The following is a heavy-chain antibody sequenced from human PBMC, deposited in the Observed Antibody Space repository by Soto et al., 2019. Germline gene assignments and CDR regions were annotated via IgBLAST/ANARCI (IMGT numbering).Heavy chain of an antibody. CDR1: GFTFSSYA. Sequence: GGSLRLSCAASGFTFSSYAMTWVRQTPGKGLEWVSGISASGSSPYYADSVKGLFTISRDNSQSTLYLQMNSLRAEDTAVYYCAKTIMRGSRYWYFALWGRGTLVTVSS. D-gene: IGHD5-12*01. CDR2: ISASGSSP. J-gene: IGHJ2*01. V-gene: IGHV3-23*01. CDR3: AKTIMRGSRYWYFAL.